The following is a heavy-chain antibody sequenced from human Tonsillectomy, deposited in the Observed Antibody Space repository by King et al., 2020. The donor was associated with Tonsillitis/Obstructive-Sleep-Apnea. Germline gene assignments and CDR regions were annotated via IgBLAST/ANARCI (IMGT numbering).Heavy chain of an antibody. J-gene: IGHJ4*02. D-gene: IGHD2-2*01. Sequence: VQLQQWGAGLLKPSETLSLTCAVYGGSFSGYYWSWIRQPPGKGLEWIGEINHSGSTNYNPSLKSRVTISLDPSRNPFSLKLSFLTAADTAVYYCARGVRYCTSTNCDGKFDYWDQGTLVTVSS. V-gene: IGHV4-34*01. CDR1: GGSFSGYY. CDR3: ARGVRYCTSTNCDGKFDY. CDR2: INHSGST.